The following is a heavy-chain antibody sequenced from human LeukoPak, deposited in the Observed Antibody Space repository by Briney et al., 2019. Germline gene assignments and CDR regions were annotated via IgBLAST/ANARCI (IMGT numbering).Heavy chain of an antibody. CDR1: GYTFSNYG. CDR2: ISAYNRNT. J-gene: IGHJ4*02. V-gene: IGHV1-18*01. D-gene: IGHD1-26*01. CDR3: ARAGSGSYYFDY. Sequence: GASVKVSCKASGYTFSNYGTSWVRQAPGQGLEWMGWISAYNRNTNYAQKFQGRVTMTTDTSTSTAYMELRSLRSDDTAVYYCARAGSGSYYFDYWGQGTLVTVSS.